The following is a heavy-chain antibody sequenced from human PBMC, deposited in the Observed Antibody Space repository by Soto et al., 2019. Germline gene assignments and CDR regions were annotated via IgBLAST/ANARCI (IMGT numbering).Heavy chain of an antibody. J-gene: IGHJ5*02. Sequence: GASVKVFCKASGYTITNYFLHWVRQSPGQGLQWMGVVNPSTGATSYAQMFRGRVTMTRDTFTRTVYMELSSLNSEDTAVYYCAREALRRGYSNFRWFDPWGQGTQVTVSS. V-gene: IGHV1-46*01. CDR2: VNPSTGAT. D-gene: IGHD4-4*01. CDR3: AREALRRGYSNFRWFDP. CDR1: GYTITNYF.